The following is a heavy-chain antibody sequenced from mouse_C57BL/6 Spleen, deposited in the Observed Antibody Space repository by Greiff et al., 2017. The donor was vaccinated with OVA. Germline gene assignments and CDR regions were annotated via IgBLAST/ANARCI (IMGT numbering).Heavy chain of an antibody. D-gene: IGHD2-4*01. V-gene: IGHV5-17*01. Sequence: EVHLVESGGGLVKPGGSLTLSCAASGFTFSDYGMHWVRQAPETGLEWVAYISSGSSTIYYADTVKGRFTISRDNAKNTLFLQMTSLRSEDTAMYYCAKIYYDYDGGYAMDYWGQGTSVTVSS. J-gene: IGHJ4*01. CDR2: ISSGSSTI. CDR3: AKIYYDYDGGYAMDY. CDR1: GFTFSDYG.